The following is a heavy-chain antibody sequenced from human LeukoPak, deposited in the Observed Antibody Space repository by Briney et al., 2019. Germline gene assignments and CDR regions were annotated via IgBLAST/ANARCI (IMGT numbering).Heavy chain of an antibody. CDR3: ARVIVIRYSGYDAPFDY. D-gene: IGHD5-12*01. Sequence: SETLSLTCTVSGGSMSSSSYYWGWIRQPPGKGLEWIGSIYYSGSTYYNPSLKSRVTISVDTSKNQFSLKLSSVTAADTAVYYCARVIVIRYSGYDAPFDYWGQGTLVTVSS. J-gene: IGHJ4*02. V-gene: IGHV4-39*07. CDR1: GGSMSSSSYY. CDR2: IYYSGST.